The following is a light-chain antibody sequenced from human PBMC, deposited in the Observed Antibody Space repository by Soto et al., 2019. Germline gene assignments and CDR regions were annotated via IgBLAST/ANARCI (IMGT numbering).Light chain of an antibody. CDR3: GSYTTSSTIV. Sequence: QSALTQPASVSGSPGQSITISCTGTSSDVGGYNYVSWYQQHPVKAPKLLIYDVSDRPSGVSIRFSGSKSGNPASLTISGLQAEDEADYYCGSYTTSSTIVFGTGTKVTVL. V-gene: IGLV2-14*03. CDR2: DVS. J-gene: IGLJ1*01. CDR1: SSDVGGYNY.